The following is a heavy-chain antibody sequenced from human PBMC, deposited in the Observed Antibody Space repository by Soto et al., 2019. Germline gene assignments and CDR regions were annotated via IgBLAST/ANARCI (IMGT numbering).Heavy chain of an antibody. CDR2: IYYSGST. V-gene: IGHV4-59*01. CDR3: ARAADNYDILTGSGGWFDP. D-gene: IGHD3-9*01. J-gene: IGHJ5*02. CDR1: GCSLSNYY. Sequence: ASGTLSLTPTVSGCSLSNYYWSWIPQPPGEGLEWIGYIYYSGSTNYNPSLKSRVTISVDTSKNQFSLKLSSVTAADTAVYYCARAADNYDILTGSGGWFDPWGQGTLVTVSS.